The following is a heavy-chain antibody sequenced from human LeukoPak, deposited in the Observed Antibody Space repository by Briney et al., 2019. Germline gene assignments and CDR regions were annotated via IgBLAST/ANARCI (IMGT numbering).Heavy chain of an antibody. CDR1: GFTFSSYG. D-gene: IGHD3-16*01. CDR2: IRYDGNNK. CDR3: AKVFDSWGPQLGDY. Sequence: GGSLRLSCAASGFTFSSYGMHWVRQAPGKGLEWVAFIRYDGNNKYYADSVKGRFTISRDNSKNTLYLQMNSLRAEDTAVYYCAKVFDSWGPQLGDYWGQGTLVTVSS. J-gene: IGHJ4*02. V-gene: IGHV3-30*02.